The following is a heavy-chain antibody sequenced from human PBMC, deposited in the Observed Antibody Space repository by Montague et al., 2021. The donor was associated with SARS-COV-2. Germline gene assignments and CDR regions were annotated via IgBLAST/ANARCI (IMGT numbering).Heavy chain of an antibody. J-gene: IGHJ3*02. CDR1: GFTFSSYA. CDR2: ISYDGSNK. CDR3: AREGYSAYDYGGFDI. Sequence: RRLSWSASGFTFSSYAMHWVRQAPGKGLEWVAVISYDGSNKYYADSVKGRLTISRDNSKNTLYVQVDSLRPEDTAVYYCAREGYSAYDYGGFDIWGQGTMVIVSS. D-gene: IGHD5-12*01. V-gene: IGHV3-30*14.